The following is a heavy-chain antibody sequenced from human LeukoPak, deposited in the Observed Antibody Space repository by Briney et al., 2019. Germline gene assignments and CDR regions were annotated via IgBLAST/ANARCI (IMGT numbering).Heavy chain of an antibody. CDR1: GDGLTRHN. D-gene: IGHD2-2*01. CDR2: IRRGGEYI. J-gene: IGHJ5*02. V-gene: IGHV3-21*05. Sequence: PGGSLRLSCAGSGDGLTRHNRNWVRRAPGKGLEWISYIRRGGEYIYCADSVKGRFTISRDNARTSVYLQMNSLRVGDTAIHYCAREYASRSRIYAWGPGTLVTAAS. CDR3: AREYASRSRIYA.